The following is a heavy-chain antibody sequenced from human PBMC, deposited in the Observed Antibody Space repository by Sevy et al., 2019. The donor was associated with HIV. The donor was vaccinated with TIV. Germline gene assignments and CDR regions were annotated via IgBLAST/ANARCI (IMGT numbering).Heavy chain of an antibody. V-gene: IGHV1-3*04. Sequence: ASVKVSCKASGYSFTKYAIHWVRQAPGQGLEWMGWIKTDNGKTKYWKRLQGRVTITRDTSATTAYMEMSSLRYDDTALYFCARGKGGIFGVVVGQFDSWGQGTLVTVSS. CDR3: ARGKGGIFGVVVGQFDS. D-gene: IGHD3-3*01. J-gene: IGHJ4*02. CDR2: IKTDNGKT. CDR1: GYSFTKYA.